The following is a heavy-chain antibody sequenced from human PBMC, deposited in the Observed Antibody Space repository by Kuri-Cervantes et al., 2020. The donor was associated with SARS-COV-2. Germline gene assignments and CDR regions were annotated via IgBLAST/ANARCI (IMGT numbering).Heavy chain of an antibody. CDR2: IRYDGSNK. V-gene: IGHV3-30*02. CDR1: GFTFSSYG. CDR3: ANWGPAALYYYYYMDV. D-gene: IGHD2-2*01. Sequence: GGSLRLSCAASGFTFSSYGMHWVRQAPGKGLEWVAFIRYDGSNKYYADSVKGRFTISRDNSKNTLYLQMISLRAEDTAVYYCANWGPAALYYYYYMDVWGKGTTVTVSS. J-gene: IGHJ6*03.